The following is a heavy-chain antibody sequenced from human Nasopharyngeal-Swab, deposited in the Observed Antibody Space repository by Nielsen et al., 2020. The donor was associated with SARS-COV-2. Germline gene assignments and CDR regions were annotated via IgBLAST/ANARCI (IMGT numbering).Heavy chain of an antibody. J-gene: IGHJ5*02. V-gene: IGHV1-46*01. D-gene: IGHD6-19*01. CDR3: ARGIRVWQWLALP. CDR2: ITPSGGAT. Sequence: WVRQAPGQGLEWMGVITPSGGATNYARKFRGRVTMTRDTSISTTYLALSSLRTDDTAVSSCARGIRVWQWLALPWGQGALVTVSS.